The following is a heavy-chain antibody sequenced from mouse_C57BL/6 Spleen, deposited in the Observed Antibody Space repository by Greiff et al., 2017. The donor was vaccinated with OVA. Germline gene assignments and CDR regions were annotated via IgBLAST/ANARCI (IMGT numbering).Heavy chain of an antibody. CDR2: ILPGSGST. Sequence: QVQLQQSGAELMKPGASVKLSCKATGYTFTGYWIEWVKQRPGHGLEWIGEILPGSGSTNYNEKFKGKATFTADTSSNTAYMQLSSLTTEDSAIYYCARGGPYYGSSYWYFDVWGTGTTVTVSS. V-gene: IGHV1-9*01. D-gene: IGHD1-1*01. CDR3: ARGGPYYGSSYWYFDV. J-gene: IGHJ1*03. CDR1: GYTFTGYW.